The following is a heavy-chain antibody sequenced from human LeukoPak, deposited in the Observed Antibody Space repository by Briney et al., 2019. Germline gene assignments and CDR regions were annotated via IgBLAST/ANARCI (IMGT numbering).Heavy chain of an antibody. J-gene: IGHJ6*02. D-gene: IGHD2-21*02. V-gene: IGHV1-69*04. CDR2: IIPILGIA. CDR3: ARGDDFSYYYGMDV. Sequence: SVKVSCKASRGTFSSYAISWLRQAPGQGLEWMGRIIPILGIANYAQKFQGRVTITADKSTSTAYMELSSLRSEDTAVYYCARGDDFSYYYGMDVWGQGTTVTVSS. CDR1: RGTFSSYA.